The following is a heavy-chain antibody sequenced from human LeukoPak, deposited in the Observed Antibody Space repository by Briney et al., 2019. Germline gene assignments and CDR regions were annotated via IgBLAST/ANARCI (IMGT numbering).Heavy chain of an antibody. CDR1: GGSISSSSYY. CDR3: ARRPSVVTHDDAFDI. CDR2: IYYSGST. Sequence: SETLSLTCTVSGGSISSSSYYWGWIRQPPGKGLEWIGSIYYSGSTYYNPSLKSRVTISVDTSKNQFSLKLSSVTAADTAAYYCARRPSVVTHDDAFDIWGQGTMVTVSS. D-gene: IGHD4-23*01. J-gene: IGHJ3*02. V-gene: IGHV4-39*07.